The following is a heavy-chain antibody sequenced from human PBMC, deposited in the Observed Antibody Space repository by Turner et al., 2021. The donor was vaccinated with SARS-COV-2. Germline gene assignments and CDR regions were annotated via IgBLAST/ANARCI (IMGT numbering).Heavy chain of an antibody. Sequence: EVQLVESGGGLVQPGGSLRLSCSASGFTFSSYAMHWVSQAPGKGLEYISASSSNGGSTYYADSVKGRFTISRDNSKNTLYLQMSSLRAEDTAVYYCVKGSYWGQGTLVTVSS. J-gene: IGHJ4*02. CDR2: SSSNGGST. CDR3: VKGSY. CDR1: GFTFSSYA. V-gene: IGHV3-64D*06.